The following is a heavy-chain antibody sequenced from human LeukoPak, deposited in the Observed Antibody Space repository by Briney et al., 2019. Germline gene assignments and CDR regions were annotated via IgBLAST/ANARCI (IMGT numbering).Heavy chain of an antibody. D-gene: IGHD5-24*01. V-gene: IGHV1-69*04. Sequence: SVRVSCTASVGTFTKLAISWVRQAPGQGREWVGSIIPTTGLASYAQQFQRTVTITADKSTSSAYMELSSLRSEDTAVYYFARAPPRLDGYILYYWGQGTLVTVSS. CDR2: IIPTTGLA. CDR1: VGTFTKLA. J-gene: IGHJ4*02. CDR3: ARAPPRLDGYILYY.